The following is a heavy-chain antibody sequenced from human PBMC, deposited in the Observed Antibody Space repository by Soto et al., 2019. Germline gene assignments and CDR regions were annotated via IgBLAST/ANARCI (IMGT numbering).Heavy chain of an antibody. D-gene: IGHD3-10*01. J-gene: IGHJ5*01. CDR1: GASINNFAYY. CDR3: ARRERYYGSPGWFDP. CDR2: VYYNENT. V-gene: IGHV4-39*01. Sequence: LTCSVSGASINNFAYYWGWIRQPPGKGLEWIGTVYYNENTYYNPSLKSRVAISVDTAKNQFSLNLRSVTAADTAIYFCARRERYYGSPGWFDPWGQGTLVTVSS.